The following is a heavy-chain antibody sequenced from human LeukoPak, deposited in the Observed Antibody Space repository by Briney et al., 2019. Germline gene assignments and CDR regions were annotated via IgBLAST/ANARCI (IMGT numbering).Heavy chain of an antibody. CDR3: ARASSGAPRLGFDP. CDR1: GVSISSGGYY. V-gene: IGHV4-31*03. D-gene: IGHD3-22*01. J-gene: IGHJ5*02. Sequence: SETLSLTCTVSGVSISSGGYYWSWIRQHPGTGLEWIGYIYYSGSTYYNPSLKSRLTISVDTSKNQFSLNLSSVTAADTAVYYCARASSGAPRLGFDPWGQGTQVTVSS. CDR2: IYYSGST.